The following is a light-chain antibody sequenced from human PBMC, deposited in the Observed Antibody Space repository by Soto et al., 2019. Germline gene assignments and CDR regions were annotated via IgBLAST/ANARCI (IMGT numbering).Light chain of an antibody. Sequence: EIVMTPSPATPSVSPGAGATLSFRSTQEICDPLACYQQNPGQAPTPLIHDTSILAAGVPARSIGSRSAAEFTPTTSSLQSEDFAVYYCQHYVTWPLTSGGGPKVDIK. CDR1: QEICDP. CDR2: DTS. J-gene: IGKJ4*01. V-gene: IGKV3-15*01. CDR3: QHYVTWPLT.